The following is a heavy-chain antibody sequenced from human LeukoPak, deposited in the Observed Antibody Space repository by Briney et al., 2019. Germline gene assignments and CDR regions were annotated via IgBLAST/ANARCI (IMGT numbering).Heavy chain of an antibody. CDR1: GYTFTSYG. D-gene: IGHD3-9*01. CDR2: VSTYNGNT. CDR3: ARDRATLRGNNYDLLTGYYTGWDY. J-gene: IGHJ4*02. V-gene: IGHV1-18*01. Sequence: ASVKVSCKASGYTFTSYGISWVRQAPGQGLEWMGWVSTYNGNTNYAQNLQGRVTMTTDRSTSTAYMELRSLTSDDTAVYYCARDRATLRGNNYDLLTGYYTGWDYWAQGTLVSVPS.